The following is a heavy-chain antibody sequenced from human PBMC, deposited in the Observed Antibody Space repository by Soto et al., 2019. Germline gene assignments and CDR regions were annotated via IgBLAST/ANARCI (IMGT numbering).Heavy chain of an antibody. CDR1: GYTFTSYG. V-gene: IGHV1-18*01. CDR2: ISAYNSNT. Sequence: QVQLVQSGAEVKKPGASVKVSCKASGYTFTSYGISWVRQAPGQGLEWMGWISAYNSNTNHAQKLQGRVTMTTDTSTSPAYMELRSLISDDTAVYYCASESAVAALDPWGQGTLVTVSS. J-gene: IGHJ5*02. CDR3: ASESAVAALDP. D-gene: IGHD6-19*01.